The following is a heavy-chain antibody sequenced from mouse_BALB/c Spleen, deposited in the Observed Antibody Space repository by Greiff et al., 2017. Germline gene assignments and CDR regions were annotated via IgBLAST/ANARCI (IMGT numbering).Heavy chain of an antibody. V-gene: IGHV6-6*02. CDR1: GFTFSNYW. CDR3: TRPGYGGYYAMDY. CDR2: IRLKSNNYAT. Sequence: EVQLQESGGGLVQPGGSMKLSCVASGFTFSNYWMNWVRQSPEKGLEWVAEIRLKSNNYATHYAESVKGRFTISRDDSKSSVYLQMNNLRAEDTGIYYCTRPGYGGYYAMDYWGQGTSVTVSS. J-gene: IGHJ4*01. D-gene: IGHD1-1*02.